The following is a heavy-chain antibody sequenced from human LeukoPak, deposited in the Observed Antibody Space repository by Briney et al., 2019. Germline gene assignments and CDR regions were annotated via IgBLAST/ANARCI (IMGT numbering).Heavy chain of an antibody. D-gene: IGHD1-26*01. Sequence: PSETLSLTCTVSGGSISSYYWSWIRQPPGKGLEWIGYIYTSGSTNYNPSLKSRVTISVDTSKNQFSLKLSSVTAADTAVYYCARSYSGSYRAIYWYFDLWGRGTLVTVSS. CDR3: ARSYSGSYRAIYWYFDL. J-gene: IGHJ2*01. CDR2: IYTSGST. CDR1: GGSISSYY. V-gene: IGHV4-4*09.